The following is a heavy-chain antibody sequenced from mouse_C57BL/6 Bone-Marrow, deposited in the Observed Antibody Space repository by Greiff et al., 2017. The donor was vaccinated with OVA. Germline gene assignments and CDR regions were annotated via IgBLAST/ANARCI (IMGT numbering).Heavy chain of an antibody. CDR3: ARDPAMDY. J-gene: IGHJ4*01. CDR1: GYTFTDYY. V-gene: IGHV1-26*01. CDR2: INPNNGGT. Sequence: EVQLQQSGPELVKPGASVKISCKASGYTFTDYYMNWVKQSHGKSLEWIGDINPNNGGTSYNQKFKGKATLTVDKSSSTAYMELRSLTSEDSAVYCCARDPAMDYWGQGTSVTVSS.